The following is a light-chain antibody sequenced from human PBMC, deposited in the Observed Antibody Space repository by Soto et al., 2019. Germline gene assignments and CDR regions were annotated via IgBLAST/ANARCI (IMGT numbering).Light chain of an antibody. J-gene: IGKJ4*01. V-gene: IGKV3-15*01. CDR3: QQYKDWPRT. CDR2: GEX. Sequence: EIVMTQSPATLSVSPGERATLSCRASTSVGRNLAWYXKXXGXXXRXXXXGEXTRATGVSDRFSGGESGTEFTLTITRMLAEDFAVYFCQQYKDWPRTVCGGTKVDSK. CDR1: TSVGRN.